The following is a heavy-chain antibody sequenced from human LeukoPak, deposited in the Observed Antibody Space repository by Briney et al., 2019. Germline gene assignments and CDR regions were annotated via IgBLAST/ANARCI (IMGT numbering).Heavy chain of an antibody. CDR2: IKQDGSEK. D-gene: IGHD4-17*01. CDR1: GFTFSSYW. J-gene: IGHJ3*02. CDR3: ARGAYGDYEEGAFDI. V-gene: IGHV3-7*01. Sequence: PGGSLRLSCAASGFTFSSYWMSWDRQAPGKGLEWVANIKQDGSEKYYVDSVKGRFTISRDNAKNSLYLQMNSLRAEDTAVYYCARGAYGDYEEGAFDIWGQGTMVTVSS.